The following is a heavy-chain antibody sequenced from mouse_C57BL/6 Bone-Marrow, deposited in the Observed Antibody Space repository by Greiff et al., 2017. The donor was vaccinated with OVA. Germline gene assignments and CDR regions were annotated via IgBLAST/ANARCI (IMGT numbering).Heavy chain of an antibody. Sequence: VQLVESGAELARPGASVKLSCKASGYTFTSYGISWVKQRTGQGLEWIGEIYPRSGNTYYNEKFKGKATLTADKSSSTAYMELRSLTSEDSAVYFCARGIYYYGSSLVDYWGQGTTLTVSS. V-gene: IGHV1-81*01. CDR1: GYTFTSYG. CDR2: IYPRSGNT. D-gene: IGHD1-1*01. J-gene: IGHJ2*01. CDR3: ARGIYYYGSSLVDY.